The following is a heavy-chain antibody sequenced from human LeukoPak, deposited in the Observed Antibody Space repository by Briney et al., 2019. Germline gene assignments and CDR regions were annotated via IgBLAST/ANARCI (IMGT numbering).Heavy chain of an antibody. CDR2: IYYSGST. CDR1: GGSISSGGYY. Sequence: SETLSLTCTVSGGSISSGGYYWSWIRQHPGKGLEWIGYIYYSGSTYYNPSLKSRVTISVDTSKNQFSLKLSSVTAADTAVYYCASSPARYCSSASCYKRLDSWGQGTLVTVSS. CDR3: ASSPARYCSSASCYKRLDS. V-gene: IGHV4-31*03. J-gene: IGHJ4*02. D-gene: IGHD2-2*02.